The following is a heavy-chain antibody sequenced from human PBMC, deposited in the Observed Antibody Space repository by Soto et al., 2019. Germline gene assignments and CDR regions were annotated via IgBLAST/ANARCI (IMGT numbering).Heavy chain of an antibody. V-gene: IGHV4-30-4*01. Sequence: SETLSLTCTVSGGSISSGDYYWSWIRQPPGMGLEWIGYIYYSGSTYYNPSLKSRVTISVDTSKNQFSLKLSSVTAADTAVYYCARDGILWFRAIVYWGQGTLVTVSS. D-gene: IGHD3-10*01. CDR2: IYYSGST. CDR1: GGSISSGDYY. CDR3: ARDGILWFRAIVY. J-gene: IGHJ4*02.